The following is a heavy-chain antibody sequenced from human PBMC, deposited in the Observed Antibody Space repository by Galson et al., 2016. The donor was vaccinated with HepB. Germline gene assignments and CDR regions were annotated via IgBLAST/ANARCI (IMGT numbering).Heavy chain of an antibody. CDR2: TRNKARGYTT. CDR1: GFTFSDHY. D-gene: IGHD4-17*01. CDR3: ASAIKGDYGYYFDY. J-gene: IGHJ4*02. V-gene: IGHV3-72*01. Sequence: SLRLSCAAYGFTFSDHYMDWVRQAPGKGLEWVGRTRNKARGYTTAYAASVKDRFTISRDDSKDSLYLQMNSLKIEDTAVYFCASAIKGDYGYYFDYWGQGTQVTVSS.